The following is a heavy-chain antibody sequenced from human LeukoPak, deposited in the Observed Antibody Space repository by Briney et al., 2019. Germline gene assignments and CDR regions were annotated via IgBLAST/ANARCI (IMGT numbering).Heavy chain of an antibody. Sequence: GESLKISCKGSGYSFSSYWISWVRQMPGKGLEWMGRIDPGDSFTKYRPSLKGRVTISVDKSLSTVYLQWSSLKASDTAIYYCARDGGGVSSWVSHWGQGTLVTVSS. CDR1: GYSFSSYW. D-gene: IGHD2-8*02. J-gene: IGHJ4*02. V-gene: IGHV5-10-1*01. CDR2: IDPGDSFT. CDR3: ARDGGGVSSWVSH.